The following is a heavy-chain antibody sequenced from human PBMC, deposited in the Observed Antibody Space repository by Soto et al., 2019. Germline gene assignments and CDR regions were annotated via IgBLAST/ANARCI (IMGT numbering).Heavy chain of an antibody. D-gene: IGHD6-6*01. Sequence: SVKVSCKASGGTFSSYAISWVRQAPGQGLEWMGGIIPIFGTANYAQKFQGRVTITADESTSTAYMELSSLRSEDTAVYYCARRGNGIAARFPNWFDPWGQGTLVTVSS. CDR1: GGTFSSYA. J-gene: IGHJ5*02. V-gene: IGHV1-69*13. CDR3: ARRGNGIAARFPNWFDP. CDR2: IIPIFGTA.